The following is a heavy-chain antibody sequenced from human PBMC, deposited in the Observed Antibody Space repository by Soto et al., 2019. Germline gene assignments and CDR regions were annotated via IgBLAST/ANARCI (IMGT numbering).Heavy chain of an antibody. D-gene: IGHD3-3*01. Sequence: ASVKVSCKASGYTFTSYGISWVRQAPGQGLEWMGWISAYSGNTNYAQKLQGRVTMTTDTSTSTAYMELRSLRSDDTAVYYCARALFLEWLSGTYYYYGMDVWGQGTTVTVSS. CDR1: GYTFTSYG. CDR2: ISAYSGNT. V-gene: IGHV1-18*01. CDR3: ARALFLEWLSGTYYYYGMDV. J-gene: IGHJ6*02.